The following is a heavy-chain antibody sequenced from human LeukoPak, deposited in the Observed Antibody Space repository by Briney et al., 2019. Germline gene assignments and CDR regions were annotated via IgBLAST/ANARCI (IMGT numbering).Heavy chain of an antibody. V-gene: IGHV3-33*01. J-gene: IGHJ4*02. CDR1: GFTFSTYG. CDR3: ASEGEFGYGYFY. D-gene: IGHD5-18*01. Sequence: GGSLRLSCVASGFTFSTYGMHWVRQAPGKGLEWVAVIWYDGSNKYYADSVKGRFTISRDDSKNTLYLQMNSLRAEDTAVYYCASEGEFGYGYFYWGQGTPVTVSS. CDR2: IWYDGSNK.